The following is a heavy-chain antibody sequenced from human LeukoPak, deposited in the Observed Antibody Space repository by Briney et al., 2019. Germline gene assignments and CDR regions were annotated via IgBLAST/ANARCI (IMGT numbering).Heavy chain of an antibody. CDR1: GFIFSDFW. D-gene: IGHD6-19*01. V-gene: IGHV3-7*01. CDR3: ARRPYQDVSGRLSDV. CDR2: IKHDGSQK. Sequence: GGSLRLSCAASGFIFSDFWMYWVRQAPGKGLEWVANIKHDGSQKYYVDSVRGRFTISRDNAKNSLYLQMNSLRDEDSAVYYCARRPYQDVSGRLSDVWGQGTTVTVSS. J-gene: IGHJ6*02.